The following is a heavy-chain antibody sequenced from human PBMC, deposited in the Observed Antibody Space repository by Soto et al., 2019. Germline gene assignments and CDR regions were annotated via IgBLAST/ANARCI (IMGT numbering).Heavy chain of an antibody. Sequence: VQLVESGGGVVQPGRSLRLSCAASGFTFSSYGMHWVRQAPGKGLEWVAVIWYDGSNKYYADSVKGRFTISRDNSKNTLYLQMNSLRAEDTAVYYCARDVDPMTPFDYWGQGTLVTVSS. CDR3: ARDVDPMTPFDY. CDR1: GFTFSSYG. J-gene: IGHJ4*02. D-gene: IGHD2-21*01. V-gene: IGHV3-33*01. CDR2: IWYDGSNK.